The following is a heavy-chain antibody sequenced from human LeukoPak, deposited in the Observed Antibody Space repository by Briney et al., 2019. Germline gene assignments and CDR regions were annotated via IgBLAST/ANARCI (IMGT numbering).Heavy chain of an antibody. CDR2: IKSKTDGGTT. CDR3: TTGGMATTPFDY. J-gene: IGHJ4*02. V-gene: IGHV3-15*01. Sequence: GGSLRLSCAASGFTFSNAWMSWVRQAPGKGLEWVGRIKSKTDGGTTDYAAPVKGRFTISRGDSKNTLYLQMNSLKTEDTAVYYCTTGGMATTPFDYWGQGTLVTVSS. D-gene: IGHD5-24*01. CDR1: GFTFSNAW.